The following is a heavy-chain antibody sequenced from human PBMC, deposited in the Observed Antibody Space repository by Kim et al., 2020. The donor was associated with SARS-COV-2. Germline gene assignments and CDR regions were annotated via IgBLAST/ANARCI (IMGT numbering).Heavy chain of an antibody. CDR2: IYTSGST. J-gene: IGHJ6*02. Sequence: SETLSLTCTVSGGSISSGSYYWSWIRQPAGKGLEWIGRIYTSGSTNYNPSLKSRVTISVDTSKNQFSLKLSSVTAADTAVYYCARGIVVVPAAMQGGEYYDYYGMDVWGQGTTVTVSS. V-gene: IGHV4-61*02. D-gene: IGHD2-2*01. CDR3: ARGIVVVPAAMQGGEYYDYYGMDV. CDR1: GGSISSGSYY.